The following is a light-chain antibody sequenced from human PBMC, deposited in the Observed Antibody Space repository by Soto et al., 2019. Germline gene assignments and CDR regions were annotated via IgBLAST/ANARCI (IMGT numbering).Light chain of an antibody. Sequence: QSVLTQPASVSGSPGQSITISCTGSNSDIGAYNYVSWYQQHPGKAPKLMIHGVTNRPSGVSHRFSGSKSDYTASLTISGLQAEDEGDYYCSSYTTAYFYVFGTGTKVTVL. J-gene: IGLJ1*01. CDR3: SSYTTAYFYV. V-gene: IGLV2-14*01. CDR1: NSDIGAYNY. CDR2: GVT.